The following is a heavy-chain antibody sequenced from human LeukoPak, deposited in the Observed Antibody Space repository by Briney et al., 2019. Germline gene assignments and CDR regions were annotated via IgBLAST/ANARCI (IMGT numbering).Heavy chain of an antibody. CDR1: GGTFSSYA. Sequence: PWASVKVSCKASGGTFSSYAISWVRQAPGQGLEWMGGIIPIFGTANYAQKFQGRVTITADKSTSTAYMEPSSLRSEDTAVYYCASCKRHAAAGFDYWGQGTLVTVSS. CDR3: ASCKRHAAAGFDY. D-gene: IGHD6-13*01. V-gene: IGHV1-69*06. J-gene: IGHJ4*02. CDR2: IIPIFGTA.